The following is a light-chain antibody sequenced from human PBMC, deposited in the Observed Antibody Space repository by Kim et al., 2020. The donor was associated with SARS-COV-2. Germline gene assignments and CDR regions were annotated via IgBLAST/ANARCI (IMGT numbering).Light chain of an antibody. CDR3: ATWDDSLNGWV. Sequence: GVTISCSGSRPHIGINPVHWYQQLPGTAPKLLIYGNSQRPSGVPDRFSGSESGTSASLAISGLQSGDEADYYCATWDDSLNGWVFGGGTQLTVL. CDR2: GNS. J-gene: IGLJ3*02. V-gene: IGLV1-44*01. CDR1: RPHIGINP.